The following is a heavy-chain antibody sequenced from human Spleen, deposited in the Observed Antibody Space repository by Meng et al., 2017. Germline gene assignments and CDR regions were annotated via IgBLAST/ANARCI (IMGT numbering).Heavy chain of an antibody. CDR1: VWSFSDYY. D-gene: IGHD4-11*01. CDR2: INHSGST. V-gene: IGHV4-34*01. Sequence: QGPLTQWGRGLWKPSETLSLPAVFLVWSFSDYYWCWIRQRPGKGVEWIGEINHSGSTDYHPSLESRATISVDTSQNNLSLKLSSVTAADSAVYYCARGPTTMAHDFDYWGQGTLVTVSS. J-gene: IGHJ4*02. CDR3: ARGPTTMAHDFDY.